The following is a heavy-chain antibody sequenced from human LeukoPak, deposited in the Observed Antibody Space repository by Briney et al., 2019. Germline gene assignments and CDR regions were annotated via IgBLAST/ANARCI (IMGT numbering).Heavy chain of an antibody. J-gene: IGHJ4*02. D-gene: IGHD3-10*01. CDR2: IRPDGSEQ. CDR1: GFTFSNYW. CDR3: ARDGSGYSST. V-gene: IGHV3-7*01. Sequence: GGSLRLSCAASGFTFSNYWMTWVRQAPGKGLQWVANIRPDGSEQFYLGSVKGRFTLSRDNAKNSLYLQMKSLRVEDTAVYFCARDGSGYSSTWGQGTLVTVSS.